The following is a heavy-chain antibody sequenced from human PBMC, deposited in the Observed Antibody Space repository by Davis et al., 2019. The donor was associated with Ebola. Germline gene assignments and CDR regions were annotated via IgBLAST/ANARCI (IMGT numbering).Heavy chain of an antibody. Sequence: ASVKVSCKASGYTFNNYGISWVRQAPGQGLEWMGWISAYNGHTNFAQNLQGRLTMTTATSTATAYMEVRSLRSDDTAVYYCARDGSVAAIELDYWGQGTLVTVSS. J-gene: IGHJ4*02. CDR2: ISAYNGHT. D-gene: IGHD2-2*02. CDR1: GYTFNNYG. CDR3: ARDGSVAAIELDY. V-gene: IGHV1-18*01.